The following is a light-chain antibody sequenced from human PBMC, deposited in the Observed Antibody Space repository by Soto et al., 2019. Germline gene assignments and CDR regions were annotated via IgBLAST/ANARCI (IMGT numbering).Light chain of an antibody. CDR3: CAYAGSSILV. V-gene: IGLV2-23*02. J-gene: IGLJ2*01. Sequence: QSVLTQPASVSGSPGQSITISCTGSSSDIGSYDFVSWYQQYPGKAPKLAIFEVNKRHSGISDRFSGAKAGNTASLTISGLQADDEAVYYCCAYAGSSILVFGGGTKLTVL. CDR1: SSDIGSYDF. CDR2: EVN.